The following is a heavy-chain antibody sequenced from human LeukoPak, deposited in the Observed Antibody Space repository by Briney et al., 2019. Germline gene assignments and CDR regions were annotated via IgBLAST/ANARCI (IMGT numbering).Heavy chain of an antibody. CDR3: ARNKINTVTTGWYFDL. D-gene: IGHD4-17*01. CDR1: GFTFSSYG. CDR2: VSIGGSFI. Sequence: GGSLRLSCAASGFTFSSYGMNWVRQAPGKGLEWVSFVSIGGSFIYYADSVKGRFTISRDDAKNSLYLQMNSLTAEDTAEYYCARNKINTVTTGWYFDLWGRGTLASVSS. V-gene: IGHV3-21*01. J-gene: IGHJ2*01.